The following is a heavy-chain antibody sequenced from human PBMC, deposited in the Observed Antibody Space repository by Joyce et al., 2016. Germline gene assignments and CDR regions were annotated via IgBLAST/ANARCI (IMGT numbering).Heavy chain of an antibody. J-gene: IGHJ6*04. V-gene: IGHV3-53*01. CDR3: ATRGA. CDR2: IYSGTDSK. CDR1: GFTVSGDF. Sequence: VQVVESGGGLIQPGGSLSLSCAVSGFTVSGDFMIWVRKAPGKGLEWVSTIYSGTDSKHYAASVAGRFTISRDNSKNTLSLQMNTLRGEDTARYYCATRGAWGKGTTVTVSS.